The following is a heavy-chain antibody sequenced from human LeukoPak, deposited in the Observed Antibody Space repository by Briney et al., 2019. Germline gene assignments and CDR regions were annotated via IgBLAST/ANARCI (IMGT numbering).Heavy chain of an antibody. CDR1: GFTFSSYS. D-gene: IGHD3-10*01. CDR3: ARRSPGQYYFDY. V-gene: IGHV3-21*01. Sequence: AGGSLRLSCAASGFTFSSYSMNWVRQAPGKGLEWVSSISSSSSNIYYADSVKGRFTISRDNAKNSLYLQMNSLRAEDTAVYYCARRSPGQYYFDYWGQGTLVTVSS. J-gene: IGHJ4*02. CDR2: ISSSSSNI.